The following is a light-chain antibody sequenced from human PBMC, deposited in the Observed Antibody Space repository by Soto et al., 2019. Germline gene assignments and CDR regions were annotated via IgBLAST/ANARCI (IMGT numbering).Light chain of an antibody. CDR1: QSVTSSY. CDR2: GAS. CDR3: QQYGSAHMYT. J-gene: IGKJ2*01. Sequence: EIVLTQSPGTLSLSPGERATLSCRASQSVTSSYLAWYQQKPGQAPRLLIYGASSRATGIPDSFSDSGSGTDFTLPISRLEPEDFAVYYCQQYGSAHMYTFGQGTKLEIK. V-gene: IGKV3-20*01.